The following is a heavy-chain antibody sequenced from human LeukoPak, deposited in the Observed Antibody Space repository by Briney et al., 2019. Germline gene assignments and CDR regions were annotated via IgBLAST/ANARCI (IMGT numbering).Heavy chain of an antibody. CDR2: IYYSGST. D-gene: IGHD2-21*02. J-gene: IGHJ3*02. CDR3: ARSACGGDCYYAFDM. V-gene: IGHV4-59*01. Sequence: SETLSLTCTVSGGTISNYNWNWLRQPPGKGLECIGYIYYSGSTNYNPSLKSRVTIAVDTSKNQFSLKLSSVAAADTAVYYCARSACGGDCYYAFDMWGQGTMVTVSS. CDR1: GGTISNYN.